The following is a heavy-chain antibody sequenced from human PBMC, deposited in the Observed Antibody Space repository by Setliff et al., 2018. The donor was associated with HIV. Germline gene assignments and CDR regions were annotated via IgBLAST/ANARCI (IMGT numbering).Heavy chain of an antibody. J-gene: IGHJ4*02. Sequence: SETLSLTCSVSGGSISSSTYYWGWIRQPPGKGLEWIGDIFYTGNTYYNPSLKSRVAISVDTSENQLSLKLSSVTAADTAVYYCARAVIRVAAAIDYWGQGTLVTVSS. V-gene: IGHV4-39*07. CDR3: ARAVIRVAAAIDY. D-gene: IGHD6-13*01. CDR2: IFYTGNT. CDR1: GGSISSSTYY.